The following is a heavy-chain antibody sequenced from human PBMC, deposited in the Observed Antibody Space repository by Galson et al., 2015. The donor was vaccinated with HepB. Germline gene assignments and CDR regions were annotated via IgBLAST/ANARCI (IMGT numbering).Heavy chain of an antibody. V-gene: IGHV2-5*02. CDR2: IYWDDAK. J-gene: IGHJ4*02. D-gene: IGHD3-10*01. CDR3: ARRPSTHGSGSFRFDY. Sequence: PALVKPTQTLTLTCTFSGFSLSTSGVGVGWIRQPPGKALEWLALIYWDDAKRYSPSLKSRLTITKDTSKNQVVLTMTNMDSVDTATYYCARRPSTHGSGSFRFDYWGQGTLVTVSS. CDR1: GFSLSTSGVG.